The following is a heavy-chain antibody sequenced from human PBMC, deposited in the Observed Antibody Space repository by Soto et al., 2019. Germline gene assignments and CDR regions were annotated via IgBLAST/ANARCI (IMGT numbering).Heavy chain of an antibody. J-gene: IGHJ4*02. CDR2: INPGGGST. CDR1: GYTFTSYY. V-gene: IGHV1-46*01. D-gene: IGHD2-21*02. Sequence: GVSVKVSCKASGYTFTSYYMHWVRQAPGQGLEWMGIINPGGGSTSYAQEFQGRVTMTRDTSTSTVYLELSSLRSEDTAVYYCARVYKGLTEVTPAPLDYWGQGTLVTVSS. CDR3: ARVYKGLTEVTPAPLDY.